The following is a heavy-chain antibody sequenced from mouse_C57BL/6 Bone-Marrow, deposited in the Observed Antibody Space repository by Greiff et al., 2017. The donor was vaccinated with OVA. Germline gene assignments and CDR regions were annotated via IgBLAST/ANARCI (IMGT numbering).Heavy chain of an antibody. D-gene: IGHD1-1*01. CDR1: GYAFINYL. CDR3: ARRSYVYYFDY. J-gene: IGHJ2*01. Sequence: VQLQQSGAELVRPGTSVKVSCKASGYAFINYLIEWVKQRPGQGLEWIGVINPGSGGTNYNEKFKGKATLTADKSSSTAYMQLSSLTSEDSAVYFCARRSYVYYFDYWGQGTTLTVSS. CDR2: INPGSGGT. V-gene: IGHV1-54*01.